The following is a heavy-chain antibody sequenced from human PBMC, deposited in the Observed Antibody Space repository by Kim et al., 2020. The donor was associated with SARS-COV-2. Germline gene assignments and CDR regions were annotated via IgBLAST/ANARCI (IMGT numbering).Heavy chain of an antibody. CDR1: GFTFSSYS. V-gene: IGHV3-21*01. CDR3: ARDLPYYGPFDY. J-gene: IGHJ4*02. CDR2: ISSSRYI. Sequence: GGSLRLSCAASGFTFSSYSMNWVRQAPGKGLEWVSSISSSRYIYYADSVKGRFTISRDNAKNSLYLQMNSLRAEDTAVYYCARDLPYYGPFDYWGQGTLVTVSS. D-gene: IGHD1-26*01.